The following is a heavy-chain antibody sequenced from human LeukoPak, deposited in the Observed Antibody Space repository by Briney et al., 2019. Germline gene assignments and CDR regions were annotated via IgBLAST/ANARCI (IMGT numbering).Heavy chain of an antibody. Sequence: SETLSLTCTVSGGSISSYYWSWIRQPPGKGLEWIGYIYYSGSTNYNPSLKSRVTISVDTSKKQFSLKLSSVTAADTAVYYCARRAAAGTSSGWKYYYYMDVWGKGTTVTVSS. CDR2: IYYSGST. D-gene: IGHD6-13*01. CDR3: ARRAAAGTSSGWKYYYYMDV. CDR1: GGSISSYY. V-gene: IGHV4-59*01. J-gene: IGHJ6*03.